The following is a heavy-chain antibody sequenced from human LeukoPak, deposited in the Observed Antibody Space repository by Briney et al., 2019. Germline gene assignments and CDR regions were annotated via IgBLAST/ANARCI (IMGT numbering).Heavy chain of an antibody. CDR1: GYTFSGYY. CDR3: ARDLVLGYAPPSFDY. CDR2: IDPNSGGT. Sequence: ASVKVSCKASGYTFSGYYMHWVRQAPGQGLEWMRWIDPNSGGTKYAQKFQGRVTMTSDTSISTAFMDLRSLRSDDTAVYYCARDLVLGYAPPSFDYWGQGTLVTVSS. V-gene: IGHV1-2*02. J-gene: IGHJ4*02. D-gene: IGHD5-18*01.